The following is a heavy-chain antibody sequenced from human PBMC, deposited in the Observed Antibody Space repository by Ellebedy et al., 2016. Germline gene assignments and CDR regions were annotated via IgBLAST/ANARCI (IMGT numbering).Heavy chain of an antibody. CDR1: GFTFSSYG. Sequence: GGSLRLXCAASGFTFSSYGMHWVRQAPGKGLEWVAVISYDGSNKYYADSVKGRFTISRDNSKNTLYLQMNSLRAEDTAVYYCAKDRGSGSLYYFDYWGQGTLVTVSS. J-gene: IGHJ4*02. D-gene: IGHD3-10*01. CDR3: AKDRGSGSLYYFDY. V-gene: IGHV3-30*18. CDR2: ISYDGSNK.